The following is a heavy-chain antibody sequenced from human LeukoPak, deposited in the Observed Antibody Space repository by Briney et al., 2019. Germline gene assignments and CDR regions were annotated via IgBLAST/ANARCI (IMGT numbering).Heavy chain of an antibody. D-gene: IGHD3-10*01. CDR3: AREVLGEYYHDMDV. CDR2: ISYDGSNK. Sequence: GGSLRLSCAASGFTFNNYGMHWVRQAPGKGLEWVAVISYDGSNKYYADSVKGRFTISRDNSKNTLFLQMNSLRAEDTAVYYCAREVLGEYYHDMDVWGQGTTVTVSS. V-gene: IGHV3-30*19. J-gene: IGHJ6*02. CDR1: GFTFNNYG.